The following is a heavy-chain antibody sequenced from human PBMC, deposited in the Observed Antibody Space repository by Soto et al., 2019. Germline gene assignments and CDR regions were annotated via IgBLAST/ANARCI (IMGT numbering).Heavy chain of an antibody. V-gene: IGHV3-53*01. Sequence: GGSLRLSCAASGFTVSSNYMSWVRQAPGKGLEWVSVIYSGGSTYYADSVKGRFTISRDNSKNTLYLQMNSLRAEDTAVYYCAGSDYYDSSTSFCFDYWGQGTLFTVSS. CDR3: AGSDYYDSSTSFCFDY. D-gene: IGHD3-22*01. CDR1: GFTVSSNY. CDR2: IYSGGST. J-gene: IGHJ4*02.